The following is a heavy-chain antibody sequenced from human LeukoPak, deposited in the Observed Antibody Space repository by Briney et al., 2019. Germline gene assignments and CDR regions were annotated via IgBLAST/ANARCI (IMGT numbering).Heavy chain of an antibody. Sequence: ASVKVSCKASGYTFTGYHIHWVRQAPGQGLEWMGIINLVGGSTTYARRFQDRVTMTMDTSTSTVYMELRSLRSEDTAVYYCAREGDREAAGTAFDCWGQGTLVTVSS. CDR1: GYTFTGYH. CDR3: AREGDREAAGTAFDC. V-gene: IGHV1-46*01. J-gene: IGHJ4*02. D-gene: IGHD6-13*01. CDR2: INLVGGST.